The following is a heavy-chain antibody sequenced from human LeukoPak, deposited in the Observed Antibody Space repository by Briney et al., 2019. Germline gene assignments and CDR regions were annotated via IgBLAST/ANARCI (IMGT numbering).Heavy chain of an antibody. J-gene: IGHJ4*02. CDR1: GFTFSSYA. D-gene: IGHD6-13*01. CDR2: ISGSGGST. CDR3: AKDRPRGSSWTNHGDY. V-gene: IGHV3-23*01. Sequence: GGSLRLSCAASGFTFSSYAMSWVRQAPGKGLEWVSAISGSGGSTYYADSVKGRFTISRDNSKNTLYLQMNSLRAEDTAVYYCAKDRPRGSSWTNHGDYWGQGTLVTVSS.